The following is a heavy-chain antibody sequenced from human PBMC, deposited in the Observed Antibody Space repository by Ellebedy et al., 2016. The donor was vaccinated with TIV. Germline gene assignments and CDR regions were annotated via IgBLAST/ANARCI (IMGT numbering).Heavy chain of an antibody. CDR2: IYYSGST. V-gene: IGHV4-59*01. J-gene: IGHJ4*02. CDR1: GGSISSYY. CDR3: ATVGDSSGWYYFDY. Sequence: GSLRLXXTVSGGSISSYYWSWIRQPPGKGLEWIGYIYYSGSTNYNPSLKSRVTISVDTSKNQFSLKLSSVTAADTAVYYCATVGDSSGWYYFDYWGQGTLVTVSS. D-gene: IGHD6-19*01.